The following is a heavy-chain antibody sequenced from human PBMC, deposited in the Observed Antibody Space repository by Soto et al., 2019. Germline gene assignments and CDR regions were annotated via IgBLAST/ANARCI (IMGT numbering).Heavy chain of an antibody. CDR1: SYVIESGHY. CDR3: ARSPQYYTPGSSPFDY. CDR2: IYDSGTT. D-gene: IGHD3-3*01. V-gene: IGHV4-38-2*01. Sequence: SETLSLTCVVSSYVIESGHYWGWVRQPPGKGLEWVGSIYDSGTTYYNQSLRSRVTISADTSKNQFSLSLTSVTAADTAVYYCARSPQYYTPGSSPFDYWGPGTMVTVSS. J-gene: IGHJ4*03.